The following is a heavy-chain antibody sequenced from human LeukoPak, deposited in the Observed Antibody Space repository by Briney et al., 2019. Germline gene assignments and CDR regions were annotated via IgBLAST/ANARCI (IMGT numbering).Heavy chain of an antibody. V-gene: IGHV4-59*11. CDR2: IYSGSV. D-gene: IGHD3-10*01. CDR1: GASISGHY. J-gene: IGHJ5*02. CDR3: VKVGYGSGTWVWFVP. Sequence: SETLSLPCNVSGASISGHYWSWIRQSPGKGLECIGYIYSGSVDYNPSLKSRATISGDASKNQVSLILKSVTTADTAMYYCVKVGYGSGTWVWFVPWAKGILVTVST.